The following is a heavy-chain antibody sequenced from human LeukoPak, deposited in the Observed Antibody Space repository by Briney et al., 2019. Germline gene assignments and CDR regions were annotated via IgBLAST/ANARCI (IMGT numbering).Heavy chain of an antibody. CDR2: MNPNSGNT. Sequence: ASVKVSCKASGYTFTSSDINWVRQATGQGLEWMGWMNPNSGNTGYAQKFQGRVTMTKNTSISTAYMELSSLRSEDTAAYYCARMVRGAYAGSYWGQGTLVTVSS. D-gene: IGHD3-10*01. J-gene: IGHJ4*02. V-gene: IGHV1-8*01. CDR1: GYTFTSSD. CDR3: ARMVRGAYAGSY.